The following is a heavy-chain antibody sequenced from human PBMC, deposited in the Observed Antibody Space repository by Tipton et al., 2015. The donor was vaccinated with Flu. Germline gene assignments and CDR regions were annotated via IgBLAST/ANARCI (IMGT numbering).Heavy chain of an antibody. CDR3: AREKVGATSAFDI. CDR1: GGSISSYY. CDR2: IYYSGST. Sequence: TLSLTCTVSGGSISSYYWSWIRQPPGKGLEWIGYIYYSGSTNYNPSLKSRVTISVDTSKNQFSLKLSSVTAADTAVYYCAREKVGATSAFDIWGQGKMVTVPS. D-gene: IGHD1-26*01. J-gene: IGHJ3*02. V-gene: IGHV4-59*01.